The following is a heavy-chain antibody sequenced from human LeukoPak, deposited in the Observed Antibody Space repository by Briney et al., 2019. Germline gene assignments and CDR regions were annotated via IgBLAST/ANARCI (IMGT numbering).Heavy chain of an antibody. D-gene: IGHD6-19*01. J-gene: IGHJ4*02. CDR1: GYTFTSYG. V-gene: IGHV1-18*01. Sequence: ASVKVSCTASGYTFTSYGISWVRQAPGQGLEWMGWISAYNGNTNYAQKLQGRVTMTTDTSTSTAYMELRSLRSDDTAVYYCARDLAVAGPFGYWGQGTLVTVSS. CDR2: ISAYNGNT. CDR3: ARDLAVAGPFGY.